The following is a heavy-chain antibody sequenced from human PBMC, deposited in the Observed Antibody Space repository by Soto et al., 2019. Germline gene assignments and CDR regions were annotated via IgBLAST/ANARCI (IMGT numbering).Heavy chain of an antibody. J-gene: IGHJ5*02. CDR2: IYYSGST. D-gene: IGHD3-10*01. Sequence: SETLSLTCTVSGGSMSSYYWSWIRQPPGKGLEWIGYIYYSGSTIYNPSLKSRVTISVDTSKNQFSLKLSSVAAADTAVYYCARYGSGSSVWFDPWGQGTLVTVSS. CDR3: ARYGSGSSVWFDP. V-gene: IGHV4-59*01. CDR1: GGSMSSYY.